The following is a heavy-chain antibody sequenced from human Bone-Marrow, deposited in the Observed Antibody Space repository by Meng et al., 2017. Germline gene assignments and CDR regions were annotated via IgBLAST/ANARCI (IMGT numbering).Heavy chain of an antibody. Sequence: QLVQSGAEVKNPGASVKVSCKPSGYTFTASWLHWVRQAPGQGLDWMGRIDPGSGGTQYAQNFQGRVTMTRDTSISTTYMELSRLRSDDTAVYYCVRDEDISAAGKLFGDYWGQGTLVTVSS. J-gene: IGHJ4*02. CDR2: IDPGSGGT. D-gene: IGHD6-13*01. CDR3: VRDEDISAAGKLFGDY. V-gene: IGHV1-2*06. CDR1: GYTFTASW.